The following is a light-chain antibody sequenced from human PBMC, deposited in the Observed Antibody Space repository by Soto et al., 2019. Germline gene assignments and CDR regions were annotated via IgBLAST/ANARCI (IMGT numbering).Light chain of an antibody. CDR3: AAWDDAVRTYV. J-gene: IGLJ1*01. CDR1: ISNIGSNY. Sequence: QSVLTQPPSVSGTPGQRVTISCSGSISNIGSNYVSWFQKLPGTAPKVLSSGNNQRPSWVPDRFSGSKSGTSASLAISGLRSEDEDEYYCAAWDDAVRTYVFGTGTKVTVL. V-gene: IGLV1-47*01. CDR2: GNN.